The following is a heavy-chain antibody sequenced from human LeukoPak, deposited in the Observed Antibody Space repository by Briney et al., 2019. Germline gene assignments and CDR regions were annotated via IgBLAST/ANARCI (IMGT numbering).Heavy chain of an antibody. V-gene: IGHV4-30-4*07. Sequence: SETLSLTCTVSGGSISSGGYSWSWIRQPPGKGLEWIGYIYYSGSTYYNPSLKSRVTISVDTSKNQFSLKLSSVTAADTAVYYCARIYSRGWSLDYWGQGTLVTVSS. D-gene: IGHD6-19*01. CDR3: ARIYSRGWSLDY. J-gene: IGHJ4*02. CDR2: IYYSGST. CDR1: GGSISSGGYS.